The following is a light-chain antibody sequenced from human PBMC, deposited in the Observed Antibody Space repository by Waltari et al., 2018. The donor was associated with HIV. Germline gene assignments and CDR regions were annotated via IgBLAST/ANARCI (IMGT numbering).Light chain of an antibody. CDR3: RQYEGDTRT. CDR2: KAS. CDR1: QSVRTS. Sequence: DIQMTQSPSTLSASVGDRVTITCRATQSVRTSLAWYQQKHGRSPKLLIYKASTLETEVPSRFSGSGSGTEFNLTISGLLSVDFATYYCRQYEGDTRTFGQGTTVELK. V-gene: IGKV1-5*03. J-gene: IGKJ1*01.